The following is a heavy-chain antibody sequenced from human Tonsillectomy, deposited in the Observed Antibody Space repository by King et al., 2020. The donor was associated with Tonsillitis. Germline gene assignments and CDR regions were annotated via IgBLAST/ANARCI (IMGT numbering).Heavy chain of an antibody. Sequence: VQLPQWGAGLLKPSETLSLPCAVYGGSFSGYYWSWIRQPPGKGLEWIGEINHSGSTNYNPSLKSRVTISVDTSKNQFSLKLSSVTAADTAVYYCARGSSTSSDYYYYYYMDVWGKGTTVTVSS. CDR1: GGSFSGYY. J-gene: IGHJ6*03. D-gene: IGHD2-2*01. CDR2: INHSGST. V-gene: IGHV4-34*01. CDR3: ARGSSTSSDYYYYYYMDV.